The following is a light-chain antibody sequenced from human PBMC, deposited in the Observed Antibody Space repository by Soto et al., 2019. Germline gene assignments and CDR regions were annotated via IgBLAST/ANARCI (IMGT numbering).Light chain of an antibody. Sequence: EIVLTQSPGTLSLSPGERATLSCRATESVVSNYLAWYQLKPGQAPRLLIYDASSRATGIPDRFSGSGSGTDFTLTISRLEPEDFVVYYCHQYGSSPNTFGQGTKVDIK. CDR1: ESVVSNY. CDR2: DAS. CDR3: HQYGSSPNT. J-gene: IGKJ2*01. V-gene: IGKV3-20*01.